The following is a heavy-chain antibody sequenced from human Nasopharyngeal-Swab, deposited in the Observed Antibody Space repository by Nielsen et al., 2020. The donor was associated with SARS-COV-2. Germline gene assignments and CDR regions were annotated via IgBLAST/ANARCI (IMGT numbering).Heavy chain of an antibody. J-gene: IGHJ2*01. D-gene: IGHD3-3*02. V-gene: IGHV4-59*12. Sequence: SETLSLTCTVSGGSISSYYWNWIRQPPGKGLEWIGYVHFLGSTDYNPSLKSRVTISLDTSNYQFSLRLSSVTAADTAVYYCARTFSRSYWYFDLWGRGTLVTVSS. CDR1: GGSISSYY. CDR3: ARTFSRSYWYFDL. CDR2: VHFLGST.